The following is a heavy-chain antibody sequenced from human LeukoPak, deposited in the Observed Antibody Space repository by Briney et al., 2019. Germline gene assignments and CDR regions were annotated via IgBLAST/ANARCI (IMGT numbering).Heavy chain of an antibody. V-gene: IGHV5-51*01. J-gene: IGHJ4*02. CDR2: IYPSDSGT. CDR3: ARAKYDFWSGYYNRIGFPDY. Sequence: GESLKISCKTSGYSFTDYWIGWVRQMPGKGLEWMGFIYPSDSGTRYSPSFQGQVTISADKSISTAYLQWSSLKASDTAMYYCARAKYDFWSGYYNRIGFPDYWGQGTLVTVSS. CDR1: GYSFTDYW. D-gene: IGHD3-3*01.